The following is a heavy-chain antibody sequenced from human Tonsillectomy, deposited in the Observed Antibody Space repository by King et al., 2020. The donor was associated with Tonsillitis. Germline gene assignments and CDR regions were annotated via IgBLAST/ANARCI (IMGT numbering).Heavy chain of an antibody. CDR3: ARFAGGHFDY. J-gene: IGHJ4*02. D-gene: IGHD4-23*01. CDR1: GASIGSGGYY. CDR2: IYYIGST. V-gene: IGHV4-31*03. Sequence: QLQESGPGLVKPSQTLSLTCTVSGASIGSGGYYWTWIRQHPGKGLEWIGYIYYIGSTYYNPSLKSRLSISLDASKNQFSLKLSSVTAADTAVYYCARFAGGHFDYWGQGTLVTVSS.